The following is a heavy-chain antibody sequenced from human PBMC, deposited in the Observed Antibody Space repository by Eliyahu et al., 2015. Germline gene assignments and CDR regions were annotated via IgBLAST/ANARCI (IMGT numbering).Heavy chain of an antibody. CDR3: ARSPSKYYYGSGSVMYGMDV. CDR1: XGSVSSGSFY. Sequence: QVQLQESGPGLVKPSETLSLTCTVSXGSVSSGSFYWSWIRXPPGKGLEWIGNIYYSGXTNSXPSLXSRVTISVDTSEKQFSLKLTSVTAADTAVYYCARSPSKYYYGSGSVMYGMDVWGQGTTVTVSS. D-gene: IGHD3-10*01. CDR2: IYYSGXT. J-gene: IGHJ6*02. V-gene: IGHV4-61*01.